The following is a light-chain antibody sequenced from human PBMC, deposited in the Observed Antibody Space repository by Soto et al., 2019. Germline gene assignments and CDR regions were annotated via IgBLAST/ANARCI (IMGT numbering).Light chain of an antibody. J-gene: IGKJ1*01. V-gene: IGKV1-5*03. CDR1: QSISSW. CDR3: QQYNSL. CDR2: KAS. Sequence: DIQMTQSPSTLSASVGDRVTITCRASQSISSWLAWYQQKPGKAPKRPIYKASSLESGVTSMFSGSGSGTEFTLTISSLQPDDFATYYCQQYNSLFGQGTKVDIK.